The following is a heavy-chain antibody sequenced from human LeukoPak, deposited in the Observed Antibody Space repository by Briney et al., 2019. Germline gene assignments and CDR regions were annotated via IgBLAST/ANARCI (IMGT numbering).Heavy chain of an antibody. V-gene: IGHV3-33*01. CDR2: IWYDGSNK. CDR3: AGALPGIAAAGTFDY. Sequence: GRSLRLSCAASGFTFSSYGMHWIRQAPGKGLEWVAVIWYDGSNKYYADSVKGRFTISRDNSKNTLYLQMNSLRAEDTAVYYCAGALPGIAAAGTFDYWGQGTLVTVSS. D-gene: IGHD6-13*01. CDR1: GFTFSSYG. J-gene: IGHJ4*02.